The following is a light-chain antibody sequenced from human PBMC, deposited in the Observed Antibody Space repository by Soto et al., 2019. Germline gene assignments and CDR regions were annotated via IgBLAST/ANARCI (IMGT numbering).Light chain of an antibody. Sequence: EIVLTQSPGTLSLSPGERATLSCRASQSVSSSYLAWYQQKPGQAPRLLIYGASYRAAGIPDRFSGSGSGTDFTLSISRLEPEDFAVDYCQQYGSSPETFGQGTKVEIK. CDR2: GAS. CDR3: QQYGSSPET. V-gene: IGKV3-20*01. CDR1: QSVSSSY. J-gene: IGKJ1*01.